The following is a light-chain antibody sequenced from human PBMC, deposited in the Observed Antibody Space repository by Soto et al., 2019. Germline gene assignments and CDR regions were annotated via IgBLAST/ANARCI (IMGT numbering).Light chain of an antibody. CDR2: AAY. Sequence: DIQMTQSPSTLSASVGDRVTITCRASQSISSYLNWYQQKPGKAHKLLIYAAYSLQSGVQSRFSGSGSGTDFTLTISSLQPEDFATYYCQQSYRSPPTFGQGTKVDIK. CDR3: QQSYRSPPT. J-gene: IGKJ1*01. CDR1: QSISSY. V-gene: IGKV1-39*01.